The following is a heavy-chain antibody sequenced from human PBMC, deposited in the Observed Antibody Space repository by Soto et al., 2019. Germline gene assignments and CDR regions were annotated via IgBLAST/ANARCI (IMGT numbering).Heavy chain of an antibody. Sequence: GGSLRLSCAASGFTFSSYAMSWVRQAPGKGLEWVSAISGSGGSTYYADSVKGRFTISRDNSKNTLYLQMNSLRAEDTAVYYCAAGFLTGYYPCPFDYWGQGTLVTVSS. CDR1: GFTFSSYA. V-gene: IGHV3-23*01. D-gene: IGHD3-9*01. CDR2: ISGSGGST. J-gene: IGHJ4*02. CDR3: AAGFLTGYYPCPFDY.